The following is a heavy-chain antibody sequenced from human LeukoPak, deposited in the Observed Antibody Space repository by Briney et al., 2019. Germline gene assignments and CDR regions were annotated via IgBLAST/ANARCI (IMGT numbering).Heavy chain of an antibody. V-gene: IGHV3-48*04. Sequence: GGSLRLSCAASGFSFSVYAMNWVRQAPGKGLEWISYISRSSGTMYYADSVKGRFTISRDNAKNSLYLQMNSLRAEDTAVYYCARDGDGSSDYWGQGALVTVSS. CDR1: GFSFSVYA. CDR3: ARDGDGSSDY. J-gene: IGHJ4*02. CDR2: ISRSSGTM.